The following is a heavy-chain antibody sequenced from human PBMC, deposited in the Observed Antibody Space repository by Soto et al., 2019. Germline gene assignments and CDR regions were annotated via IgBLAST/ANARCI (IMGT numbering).Heavy chain of an antibody. CDR3: VKVLARGVGVPRFYFDS. CDR2: INADGTST. V-gene: IGHV3-74*01. Sequence: GGSLRLSCAASGFTFSNSWMHWVRQVSGKGLEWVSRINADGTSTSYADSVKGRFTISRDNAKNTLYLHVNSLRAEDTAVYYCVKVLARGVGVPRFYFDSWGQGTLVTVSS. J-gene: IGHJ4*02. CDR1: GFTFSNSW. D-gene: IGHD2-2*01.